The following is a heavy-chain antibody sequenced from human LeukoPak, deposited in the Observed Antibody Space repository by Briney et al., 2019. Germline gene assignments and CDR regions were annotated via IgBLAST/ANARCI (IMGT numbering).Heavy chain of an antibody. D-gene: IGHD1-26*01. V-gene: IGHV3-30*04. CDR2: ISYDGSNK. CDR1: GFTFSSYA. J-gene: IGHJ4*02. CDR3: ARERGAAVDY. Sequence: GGSLRLSCAASGFTFSSYAMHWVRQAPGKGLEWVAVISYDGSNKYYAESVKGRLTISRDNSKNTLYLQMNSLRAEDTAVYYCARERGAAVDYWGQGTLVTVSS.